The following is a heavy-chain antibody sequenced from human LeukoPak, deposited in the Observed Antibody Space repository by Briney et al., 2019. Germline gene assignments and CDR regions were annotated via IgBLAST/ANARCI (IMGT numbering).Heavy chain of an antibody. CDR1: GDSISTSNSY. CDR3: ARDIPLLYYGSGSYWDAFDI. CDR2: IYYSGNT. V-gene: IGHV4-39*02. D-gene: IGHD3-10*01. Sequence: SETLSLTCTVSGDSISTSNSYWGWIRQPPGKGLEWIGSIYYSGNTYYNASLKSRVTTSVDTSKNQFSLKLSSVTAADTAVYYCARDIPLLYYGSGSYWDAFDIWGQGTMVTVSS. J-gene: IGHJ3*02.